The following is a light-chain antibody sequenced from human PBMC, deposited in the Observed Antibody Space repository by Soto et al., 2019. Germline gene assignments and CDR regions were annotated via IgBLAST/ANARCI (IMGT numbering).Light chain of an antibody. Sequence: DIHMTQSPSTLSASVGDRVTITCRASQSISSWLAWYQQKPGKAPKLLIYKASSLQIGVPSRFSGSGSGTEFTLTISSLQPDDFATYYCQQYNSYWTFGQGTKVDNK. CDR3: QQYNSYWT. J-gene: IGKJ1*01. CDR2: KAS. V-gene: IGKV1-5*03. CDR1: QSISSW.